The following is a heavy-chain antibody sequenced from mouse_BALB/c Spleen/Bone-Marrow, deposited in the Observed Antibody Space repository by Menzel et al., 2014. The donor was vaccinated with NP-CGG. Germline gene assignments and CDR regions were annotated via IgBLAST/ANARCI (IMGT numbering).Heavy chain of an antibody. Sequence: EVQLQESGAELVRPGASVKLSCTASGFNIKDTYMHWVRQRPEQGLEWIGRIDPANGNTKYDPKFQGKATITADTSSNTAYLQLSSLTSEDTAVYYCARWEYYAMDYWGQGTSVTVSS. CDR2: IDPANGNT. J-gene: IGHJ4*01. D-gene: IGHD4-1*01. V-gene: IGHV14-3*02. CDR1: GFNIKDTY. CDR3: ARWEYYAMDY.